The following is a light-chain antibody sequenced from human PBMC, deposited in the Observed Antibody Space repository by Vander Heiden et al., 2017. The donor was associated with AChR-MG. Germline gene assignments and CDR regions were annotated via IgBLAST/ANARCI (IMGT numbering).Light chain of an antibody. CDR3: ASWDDSLSGYV. Sequence: QSVLTQPPSASGTPGQRVTISCSGRASNIGNNYVCGYQHLPGTAPNLLIYGNNQRPSGVPDRFSGSKSGTSASLAVSGLRAEDEADYYCASWDDSLSGYVFATGTKVTVL. CDR1: ASNIGNNY. V-gene: IGLV1-47*01. CDR2: GNN. J-gene: IGLJ1*01.